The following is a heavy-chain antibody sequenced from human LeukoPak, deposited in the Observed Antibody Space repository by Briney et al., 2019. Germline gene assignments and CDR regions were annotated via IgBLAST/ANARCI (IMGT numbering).Heavy chain of an antibody. V-gene: IGHV4-34*01. Sequence: SETLSLTCAVYGGSFSGYYWSWIRQPPGKGLEWIGEINHSGSTNYNPSLKSRVTISVDTSKNQFSLKLSSVTAADTAVYYCARGRYYDFWSGYPYFDYRGQGTLVTVSS. J-gene: IGHJ4*02. CDR1: GGSFSGYY. CDR2: INHSGST. CDR3: ARGRYYDFWSGYPYFDY. D-gene: IGHD3-3*01.